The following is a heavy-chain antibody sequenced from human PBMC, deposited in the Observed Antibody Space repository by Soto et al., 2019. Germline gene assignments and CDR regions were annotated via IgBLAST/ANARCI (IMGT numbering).Heavy chain of an antibody. CDR1: GGSISSGGYS. D-gene: IGHD2-8*01. J-gene: IGHJ3*02. V-gene: IGHV4-30-2*01. CDR2: IYHSGST. CDR3: GRGDYANAFDI. Sequence: QLQLQESGSELVTPSQTLSLTCAVSGGSISSGGYSWNWIRQPPGKGLEWIGNIYHSGSTYYNASLNSRVTISVDRSKNQFSLKLSSVTAADTAVYYCGRGDYANAFDIWGQGTMVTVSS.